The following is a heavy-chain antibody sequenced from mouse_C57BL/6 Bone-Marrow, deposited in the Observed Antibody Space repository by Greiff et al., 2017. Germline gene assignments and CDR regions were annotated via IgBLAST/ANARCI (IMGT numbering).Heavy chain of an antibody. CDR1: GYTFTSYW. Sequence: VQLQQSGAELVKPGASVKMSCKASGYTFTSYWITWVKQRPGQGLEWIGDIYPGSGSTNYNEKFKSKATLTVDTSSSTAYMQLSSLTSEDSAVYYCASYGYYGSSYDAMDYWGQGTSVTVSS. J-gene: IGHJ4*01. CDR3: ASYGYYGSSYDAMDY. CDR2: IYPGSGST. D-gene: IGHD1-1*01. V-gene: IGHV1-55*01.